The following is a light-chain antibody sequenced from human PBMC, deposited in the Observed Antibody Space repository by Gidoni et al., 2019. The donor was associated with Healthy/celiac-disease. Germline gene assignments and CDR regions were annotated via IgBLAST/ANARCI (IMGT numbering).Light chain of an antibody. J-gene: IGKJ3*01. CDR2: LGS. CDR1: QSLLHSNGYNY. V-gene: IGKV2-28*01. Sequence: IVMTQSPLSLPVTPGEPASISCRSGQSLLHSNGYNYLDWYLQKPGQSPQLLIYLGSNRASGVPDRFSGSGSGTDFTLQISRVEAEDVGIYYCMQSRQSPFTFXPXTKVDIK. CDR3: MQSRQSPFT.